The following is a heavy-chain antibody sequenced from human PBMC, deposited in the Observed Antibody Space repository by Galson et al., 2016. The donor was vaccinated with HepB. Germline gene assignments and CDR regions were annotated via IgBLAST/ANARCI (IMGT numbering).Heavy chain of an antibody. V-gene: IGHV3-23*01. CDR3: AKVRQLAYSYGMDV. Sequence: SLRLSCAASGFTFNTYAMNWVRQAPGKGLEWVSGISAGGGSTHYADSVKGRFTISRDNSRNTLYLQMNSLRAEDTAVYYCAKVRQLAYSYGMDVWGQGTTVTVSS. CDR2: ISAGGGST. CDR1: GFTFNTYA. J-gene: IGHJ6*02. D-gene: IGHD6-6*01.